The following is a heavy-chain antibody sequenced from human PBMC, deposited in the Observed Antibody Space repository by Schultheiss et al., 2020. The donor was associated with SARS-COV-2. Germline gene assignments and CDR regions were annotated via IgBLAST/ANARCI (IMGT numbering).Heavy chain of an antibody. J-gene: IGHJ4*02. CDR2: INPNSGGT. CDR1: GYTFTGYY. Sequence: ASVKVSCKASGYTFTGYYMHWVRQAPGQGLEWMGWINPNSGGTNYAQKFQGRVTMTRDTSISTAYMELSRLRSDDTAVYYCARDHLGSTSVDYWGQGTLVTVSS. CDR3: ARDHLGSTSVDY. V-gene: IGHV1-2*02. D-gene: IGHD2-2*01.